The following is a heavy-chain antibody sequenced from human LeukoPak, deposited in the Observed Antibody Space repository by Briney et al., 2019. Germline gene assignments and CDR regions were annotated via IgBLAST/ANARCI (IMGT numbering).Heavy chain of an antibody. J-gene: IGHJ6*02. CDR3: AKATAMVTYYYYYGMDV. CDR2: ISDSGGST. Sequence: PGRSLRLSCAASGFTFSSYAMSWVRQAPGKGLEWVSAISDSGGSTYYADSVKGRFTISRDNSKNTLYLQMNSLRAEDTAVYYCAKATAMVTYYYYYGMDVWGQGTAVTVSS. V-gene: IGHV3-23*01. CDR1: GFTFSSYA. D-gene: IGHD5-18*01.